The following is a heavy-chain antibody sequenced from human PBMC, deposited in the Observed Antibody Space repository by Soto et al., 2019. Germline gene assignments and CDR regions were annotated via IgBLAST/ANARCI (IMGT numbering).Heavy chain of an antibody. CDR2: ISSSSSYI. D-gene: IGHD6-13*01. V-gene: IGHV3-21*01. CDR3: ARPLIPSSSWYSIGAFDI. Sequence: EVQLVESGGGLVKPGGSLRLSCAASGFTFSSYSMNWVRQAPGKGLEWVSSISSSSSYIYYADSVKGRFTISRDNAKNSLYLQMNSLRAEDTAVYYCARPLIPSSSWYSIGAFDIWGQGTMVTVSS. J-gene: IGHJ3*02. CDR1: GFTFSSYS.